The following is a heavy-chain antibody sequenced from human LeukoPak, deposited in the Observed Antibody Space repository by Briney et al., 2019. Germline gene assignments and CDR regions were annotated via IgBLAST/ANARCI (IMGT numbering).Heavy chain of an antibody. D-gene: IGHD3-10*01. CDR3: ARQPIWFGANSGFDY. J-gene: IGHJ4*02. Sequence: SETLSLTWTVSGGSISSYYWSWIRQPPGKGPEWIGYIYYSGSTNYNPSLKSRVTISVDTSKNQFSLKLSSVTAADTAVYYCARQPIWFGANSGFDYWGQGTLVTVSS. V-gene: IGHV4-59*01. CDR1: GGSISSYY. CDR2: IYYSGST.